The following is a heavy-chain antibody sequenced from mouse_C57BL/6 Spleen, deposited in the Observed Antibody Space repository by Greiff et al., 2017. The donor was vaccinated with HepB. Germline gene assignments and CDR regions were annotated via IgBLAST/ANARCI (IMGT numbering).Heavy chain of an antibody. CDR1: GFNIKDDY. CDR2: IDPENGDT. D-gene: IGHD2-1*01. CDR3: TTENYYCNYVWCAY. Sequence: EVQLQQSGAELVRPGASVKLSCTASGFNIKDDYMHWVKQRPEQGLEWIGWIDPENGDTEYASKFQGKATITADTSSNKAYLQLSSLTSEDTAVYYCTTENYYCNYVWCAYWGQGTLVTVSA. J-gene: IGHJ3*01. V-gene: IGHV14-4*01.